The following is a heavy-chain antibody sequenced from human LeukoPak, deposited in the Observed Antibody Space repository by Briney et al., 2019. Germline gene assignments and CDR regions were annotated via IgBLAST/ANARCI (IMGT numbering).Heavy chain of an antibody. CDR2: IKQDGSEK. D-gene: IGHD3-3*01. Sequence: GGSLRLSCAASGFTFSSYWMSWVRQAPGKGLEWVANIKQDGSEKYYVDSVKGRFTISRDNGENSLYLRMNSLRAEDTAVYYCARDHDFWVGYNYHYGMDVWGQGATVTVSS. V-gene: IGHV3-7*01. J-gene: IGHJ6*02. CDR1: GFTFSSYW. CDR3: ARDHDFWVGYNYHYGMDV.